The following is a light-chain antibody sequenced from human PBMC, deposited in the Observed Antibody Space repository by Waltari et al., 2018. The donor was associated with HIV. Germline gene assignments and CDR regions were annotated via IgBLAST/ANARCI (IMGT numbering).Light chain of an antibody. Sequence: QSALTQPRSVSGSPGQSVALSCPGTSSDVGGYNSVSWHQQHQAKALKLMIYDVTKRPSGVPDRFSGSKSGNTASLTISGLQAEDEADYYCCSYAGSYTFVFGGGTKLTVL. CDR2: DVT. CDR1: SSDVGGYNS. V-gene: IGLV2-11*01. J-gene: IGLJ3*02. CDR3: CSYAGSYTFV.